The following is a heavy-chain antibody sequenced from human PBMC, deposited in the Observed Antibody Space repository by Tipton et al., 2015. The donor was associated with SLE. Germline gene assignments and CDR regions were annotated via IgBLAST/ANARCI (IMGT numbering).Heavy chain of an antibody. Sequence: QVQLVQSGAEVKKPGASMKLSCRTSGHTFSNSDINWVRQATGQGLQWKGWISAYNGDTNYAQKFQDRVTMTADTSTSTAYMELRSLRSDDTAVYYCARDRAGKAFDILVQGTMVTVSS. V-gene: IGHV1-18*01. CDR3: ARDRAGKAFDI. J-gene: IGHJ3*02. CDR1: GHTFSNSD. CDR2: ISAYNGDT. D-gene: IGHD3-10*01.